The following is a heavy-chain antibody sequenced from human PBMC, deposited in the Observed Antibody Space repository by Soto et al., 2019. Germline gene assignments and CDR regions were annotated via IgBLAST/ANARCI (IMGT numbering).Heavy chain of an antibody. CDR3: ARDLQAGTDNVNWFAP. V-gene: IGHV3-30*04. D-gene: IGHD1-1*01. J-gene: IGHJ5*02. CDR1: GFSISRSA. Sequence: QVQLVESGGGVVQPGRSLRLSCAASGFSISRSAMHWVRQAPGKGLEWVAVIAYDGSNRWYADSAKSRFTISRDNSKNTVYLQMSSLRGEDTDVYYCARDLQAGTDNVNWFAPWGQGTLVTVSS. CDR2: IAYDGSNR.